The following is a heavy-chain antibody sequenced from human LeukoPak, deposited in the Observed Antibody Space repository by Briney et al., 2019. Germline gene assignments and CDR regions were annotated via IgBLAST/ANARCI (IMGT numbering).Heavy chain of an antibody. CDR1: GGTFSSYA. J-gene: IGHJ4*02. Sequence: ASVKVSCKASGGTFSSYAISRVRQAPGQGLEWMGGIIPIFGTANYAQKFQGRVTITADESMSTAYMELSSLRSGDTAVYYCARVLWFGELSHFDYWGQGTLVTVSS. CDR2: IIPIFGTA. CDR3: ARVLWFGELSHFDY. D-gene: IGHD3-10*01. V-gene: IGHV1-69*13.